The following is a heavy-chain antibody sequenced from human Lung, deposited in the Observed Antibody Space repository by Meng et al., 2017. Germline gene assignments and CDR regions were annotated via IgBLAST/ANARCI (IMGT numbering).Heavy chain of an antibody. CDR1: GYNFPDYW. CDR2: IDPKSGDT. CDR3: ARDEDISAAGKLFGDY. Sequence: QAGQSGARVRKHGASVKVSCQPSGYNFPDYWLHWVRRAPGQGLEWMGRIDPKSGDTHYAQRFQGRVTMTGDTSISTAYMELSGLRSDDTAMYYCARDEDISAAGKLFGDYWGQGTLVTVSS. V-gene: IGHV1-2*06. D-gene: IGHD6-13*01. J-gene: IGHJ4*02.